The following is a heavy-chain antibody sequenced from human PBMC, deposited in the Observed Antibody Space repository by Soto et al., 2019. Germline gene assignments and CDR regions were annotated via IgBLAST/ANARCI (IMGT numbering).Heavy chain of an antibody. Sequence: GESLKISCKGSGYTFTDYWIAWVRQRPGKGPDWMGIIYPGDSDTRYSPSFQGQVTISVDNSIDTAYLEWTTLRASDSAMYYCARHSLATQPGDYWGQGTRVTVSS. CDR3: ARHSLATQPGDY. J-gene: IGHJ4*02. CDR2: IYPGDSDT. V-gene: IGHV5-51*01. CDR1: GYTFTDYW. D-gene: IGHD5-12*01.